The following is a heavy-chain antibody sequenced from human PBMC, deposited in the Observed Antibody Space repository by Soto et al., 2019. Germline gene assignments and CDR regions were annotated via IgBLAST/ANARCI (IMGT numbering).Heavy chain of an antibody. CDR1: GFSLSTSGVG. Sequence: QITLKESGPTLVKPTQTLTLTCTFSGFSLSTSGVGVGWIRQSPGKALEWLALIYWDDDQRHRPSLISRLTITEDSSKNHMVPTTAIMLPIDTPTYYGSPTKCPKTPGLFAFWVQGTLVTVSS. V-gene: IGHV2-5*02. CDR2: IYWDDDQ. J-gene: IGHJ4*02. CDR3: SPTKCPKTPGLFAF.